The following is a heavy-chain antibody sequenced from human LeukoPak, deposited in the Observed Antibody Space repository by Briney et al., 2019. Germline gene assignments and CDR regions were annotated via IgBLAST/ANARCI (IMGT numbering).Heavy chain of an antibody. CDR2: ISYDGSNE. J-gene: IGHJ4*02. D-gene: IGHD2-21*02. CDR3: AREHCGGDCYRYFFDY. Sequence: GGSLRLSCAASGFTFSGYAMHWVRQAPGKGLEWVAVISYDGSNEYYADSVKGRFTISRDNSKNTLYLQMNSLRAEDTAVYYCAREHCGGDCYRYFFDYWGQGTLVTVSS. V-gene: IGHV3-30-3*01. CDR1: GFTFSGYA.